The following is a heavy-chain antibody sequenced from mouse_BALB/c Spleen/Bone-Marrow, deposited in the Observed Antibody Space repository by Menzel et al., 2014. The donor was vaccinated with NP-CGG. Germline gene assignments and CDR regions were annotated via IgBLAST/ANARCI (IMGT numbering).Heavy chain of an antibody. CDR1: GFTFSSYG. Sequence: EVKVEESGGDLVKPGGSLELSCVASGFTFSSYGMSWVRQTPDKRLEWVATISSGGSSTYYPASVKGRFTISRDNAKSTLYLQMSGLNSEDTAMYYCTRRPLQANSYFDCWGQGTTLTVSS. V-gene: IGHV5-6*02. J-gene: IGHJ2*01. CDR3: TRRPLQANSYFDC. D-gene: IGHD3-2*02. CDR2: ISSGGSST.